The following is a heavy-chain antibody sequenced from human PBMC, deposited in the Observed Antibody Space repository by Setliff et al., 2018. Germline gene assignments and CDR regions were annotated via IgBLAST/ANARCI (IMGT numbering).Heavy chain of an antibody. CDR3: ASPPIRQYNYYMDV. V-gene: IGHV3-11*01. Sequence: PGGSLRLSCAASDLNLDKYWMTWVRQAPGKGLEWISYISSIGRLIHYADSVKGRFTVFRGNAGNSVHLQMNNLRVDDAAIYYCASPPIRQYNYYMDVWGKGTTVTVSS. CDR1: DLNLDKYW. J-gene: IGHJ6*04. CDR2: ISSIGRLI. D-gene: IGHD1-20*01.